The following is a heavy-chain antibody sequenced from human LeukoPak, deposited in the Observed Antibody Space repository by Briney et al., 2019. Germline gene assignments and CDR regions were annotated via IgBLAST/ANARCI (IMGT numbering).Heavy chain of an antibody. Sequence: SVKVSCKASGGTFSSYAISWVRQAPGQGLEWMGRIIPILGIANYAQKFQGRVTITADKSTSTAYMELSSLRSEDTAVYYCARALVPGIAAAEDLRHWGQGTLVTVSS. CDR2: IIPILGIA. D-gene: IGHD6-13*01. CDR1: GGTFSSYA. J-gene: IGHJ1*01. CDR3: ARALVPGIAAAEDLRH. V-gene: IGHV1-69*04.